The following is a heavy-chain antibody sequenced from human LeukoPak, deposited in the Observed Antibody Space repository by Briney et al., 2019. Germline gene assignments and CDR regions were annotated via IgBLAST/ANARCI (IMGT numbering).Heavy chain of an antibody. D-gene: IGHD6-19*01. Sequence: ASVKVSCKASGYTCNTYGIIWVRQAPGQGLEWMGWINAYNGDTNFAQKFQGRVTMTTDTSTTTAYMELRSLRSDDTAVYYCARDGSGVWFDPWGQGTLVTVSS. V-gene: IGHV1-18*01. CDR2: INAYNGDT. J-gene: IGHJ5*02. CDR1: GYTCNTYG. CDR3: ARDGSGVWFDP.